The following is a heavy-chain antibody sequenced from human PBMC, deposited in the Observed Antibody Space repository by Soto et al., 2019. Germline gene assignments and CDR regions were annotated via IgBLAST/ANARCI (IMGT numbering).Heavy chain of an antibody. D-gene: IGHD4-17*01. CDR3: ATNYGDYYYDGMDV. CDR1: GFTFSSYA. V-gene: IGHV3-64*01. Sequence: EVQLVESGGGLVQPGGSLRLSCAASGFTFSSYAMHWVRQAPGKGLEYVSAISSNGGSTYYANSVKGRFTISRDNSKHTLYLQMGSLRAEDMAVYYCATNYGDYYYDGMDVWGQGTTVTVSS. J-gene: IGHJ6*02. CDR2: ISSNGGST.